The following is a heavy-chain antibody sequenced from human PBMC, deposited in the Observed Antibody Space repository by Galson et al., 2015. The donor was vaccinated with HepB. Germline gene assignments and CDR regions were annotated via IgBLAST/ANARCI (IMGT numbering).Heavy chain of an antibody. J-gene: IGHJ4*02. CDR2: ISYDGSND. Sequence: SLRLSCAVSGFTFGSYGMHWVRQAPGKGSEWVALISYDGSNDDYEDSVKGRFTISRDNFKNTLYLQMNRLRTEDTAVYYCVRDPDHMVRGVFDYWGRGTLVTVPS. V-gene: IGHV3-30*03. D-gene: IGHD3-10*01. CDR1: GFTFGSYG. CDR3: VRDPDHMVRGVFDY.